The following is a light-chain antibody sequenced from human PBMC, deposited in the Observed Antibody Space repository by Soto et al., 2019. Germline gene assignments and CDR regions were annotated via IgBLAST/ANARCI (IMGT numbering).Light chain of an antibody. V-gene: IGKV3-15*01. CDR1: QSVGRN. CDR2: GTS. Sequence: EIVMTQSPVALSVSPGESAALSCRASQSVGRNFAWYQQRPGQAPRVLIYGTSTRATGVPARFSGSGSGTDFTLTISSLQSEDFAVDYCQQDNKWPYTFGQGTRLEIK. CDR3: QQDNKWPYT. J-gene: IGKJ2*01.